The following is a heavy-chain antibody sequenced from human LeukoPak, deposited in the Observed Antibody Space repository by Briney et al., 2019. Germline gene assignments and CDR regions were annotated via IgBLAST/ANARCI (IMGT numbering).Heavy chain of an antibody. CDR2: ISSSGSTI. V-gene: IGHV3-48*03. CDR1: GFTFSSYE. J-gene: IGHJ4*02. Sequence: PGGSLRLSCAASGFTFSSYEMNWVRQAPGKGLEWVSYISSSGSTIYYADSVKGRFTISRDNAKNSLYLQMNSLRAEDTAVYYCARSGSSVGLLWFGESPETPPYFDYWGQGTLVTVSS. D-gene: IGHD3-10*01. CDR3: ARSGSSVGLLWFGESPETPPYFDY.